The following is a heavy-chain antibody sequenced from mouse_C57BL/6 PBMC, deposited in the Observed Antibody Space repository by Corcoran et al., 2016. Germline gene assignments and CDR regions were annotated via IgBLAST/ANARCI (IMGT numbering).Heavy chain of an antibody. CDR3: ARDYYGSSWYFDV. Sequence: EVQLQQSGPELVKPGASVKISCKASGYTFTDYYMNWVKQSHGKSLEWIGDINPNNGGTSYNQKFKGKATLTVDKSSSTAYMELRSLTSEDSAVYYCARDYYGSSWYFDVWGTGTTLTVSS. V-gene: IGHV1-26*01. CDR1: GYTFTDYY. D-gene: IGHD1-1*01. CDR2: INPNNGGT. J-gene: IGHJ1*03.